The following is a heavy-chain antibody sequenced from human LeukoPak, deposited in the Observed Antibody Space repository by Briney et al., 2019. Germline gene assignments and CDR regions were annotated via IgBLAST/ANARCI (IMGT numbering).Heavy chain of an antibody. J-gene: IGHJ4*02. CDR1: GGSISSGGYY. Sequence: SETLSLTCTVSGGSISSGGYYWSWIRQPPGKGLEWIGYIYHSGTTYYNPSLKSRVTISVDTSKNQFSLKLSSVTAADTVVYYCARDGVAGTLSFDYWGQGTLVTVSS. CDR2: IYHSGTT. D-gene: IGHD6-19*01. V-gene: IGHV4-30-2*01. CDR3: ARDGVAGTLSFDY.